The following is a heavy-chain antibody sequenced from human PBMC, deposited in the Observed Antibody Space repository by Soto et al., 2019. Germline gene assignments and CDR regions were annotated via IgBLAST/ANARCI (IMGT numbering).Heavy chain of an antibody. V-gene: IGHV3-23*01. CDR3: ARGTGGYDGSGYHFDY. D-gene: IGHD3-22*01. CDR1: GFTLGSYV. Sequence: EVQLLESGGGLVQPGGSLRLSCAASGFTLGSYVMTWVRQAPGKGLEWVSAISGSGSSTYYADSVKGRFTISRDNSKNRLDLQMNSLRADDTAVYYCARGTGGYDGSGYHFDYWGQGTLVTVSS. J-gene: IGHJ4*02. CDR2: ISGSGSST.